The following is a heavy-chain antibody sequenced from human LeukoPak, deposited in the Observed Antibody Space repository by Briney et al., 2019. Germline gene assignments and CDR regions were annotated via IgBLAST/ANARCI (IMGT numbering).Heavy chain of an antibody. CDR2: ISGSGGST. V-gene: IGHV3-23*01. D-gene: IGHD3-22*01. CDR1: GLTFSSYA. J-gene: IGHJ4*02. Sequence: GGSLRLSCAASGLTFSSYAMSWVRQAPGKGLEWVSAISGSGGSTYYADSVKGRLTISRDNSKNTLYLQMNSLRAEDTAVYYCAKGGYDSSGYYYADYWGQGTLVTVSS. CDR3: AKGGYDSSGYYYADY.